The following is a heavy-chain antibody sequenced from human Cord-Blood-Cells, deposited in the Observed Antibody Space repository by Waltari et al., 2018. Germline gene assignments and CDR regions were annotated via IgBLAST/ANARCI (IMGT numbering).Heavy chain of an antibody. J-gene: IGHJ4*02. Sequence: QVQLVQSGAEVKKPGSSVKVSCKASGGPFSSSALSLVRQAPGQGLEGRGGIIPSFGKANHAQKFQGRVTMTADESTSTAYMELSSLRSEDTAVYYCAAPESIAARPEVVHFDYWGQGTLVTVSS. CDR3: AAPESIAARPEVVHFDY. D-gene: IGHD6-6*01. V-gene: IGHV1-69*12. CDR1: GGPFSSSA. CDR2: IIPSFGKA.